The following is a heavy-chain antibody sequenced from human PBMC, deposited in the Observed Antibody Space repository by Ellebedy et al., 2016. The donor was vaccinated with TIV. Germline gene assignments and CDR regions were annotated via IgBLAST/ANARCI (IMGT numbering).Heavy chain of an antibody. CDR3: AKDTAGTGWYGGVD. Sequence: GESLKISCAASGFTVSNNYMNWVRQAPGKGLEWVANINQDGSEKYYVDSVKGRFNISRDNNKNSLYLQMNILRTEDTALYFCAKDTAGTGWYGGVDWGQGTLVTVSS. V-gene: IGHV3-7*03. CDR2: INQDGSEK. CDR1: GFTVSNNY. D-gene: IGHD6-19*01. J-gene: IGHJ4*02.